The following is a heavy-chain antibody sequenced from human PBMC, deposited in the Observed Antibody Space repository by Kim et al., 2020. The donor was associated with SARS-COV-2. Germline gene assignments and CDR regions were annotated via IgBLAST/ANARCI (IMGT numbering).Heavy chain of an antibody. V-gene: IGHV4-31*02. J-gene: IGHJ4*02. D-gene: IGHD3-3*01. Sequence: SLKSRVTLSVDTSKNQCSLKLSSVTAADTAVYYCARGRITIFGVVTEFDYWGQGTLVTVSS. CDR3: ARGRITIFGVVTEFDY.